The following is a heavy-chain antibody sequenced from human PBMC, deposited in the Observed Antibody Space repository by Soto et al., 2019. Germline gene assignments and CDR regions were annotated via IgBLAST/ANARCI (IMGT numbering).Heavy chain of an antibody. CDR1: GNTFTSYA. CDR3: ASESYGGEFDY. CDR2: INAGNGNT. V-gene: IGHV1-3*01. Sequence: ASVKVSCKASGNTFTSYAMHWVRQAPGQRLEWMGWINAGNGNTKYSQKFQGGVTITRDTSASTVYMELSSLRSEDTAVYYCASESYGGEFDYWGQGTLVTVSS. J-gene: IGHJ4*02. D-gene: IGHD4-17*01.